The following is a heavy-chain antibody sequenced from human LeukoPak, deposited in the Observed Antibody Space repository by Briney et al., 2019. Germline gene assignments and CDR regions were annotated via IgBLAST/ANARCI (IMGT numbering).Heavy chain of an antibody. Sequence: GGSLRLSCAASGFGVRTNYMSWVRQAPGKGLEWVSVIYSGGTIRYADSVKGRFTISRDNSRDTLHLQMNSLRVDDTAVYYCVRADYHLLYSDRRGYYGDAFDVWGQGTVVTVSS. CDR1: GFGVRTNY. D-gene: IGHD3-22*01. J-gene: IGHJ3*01. CDR3: VRADYHLLYSDRRGYYGDAFDV. V-gene: IGHV3-53*01. CDR2: IYSGGTI.